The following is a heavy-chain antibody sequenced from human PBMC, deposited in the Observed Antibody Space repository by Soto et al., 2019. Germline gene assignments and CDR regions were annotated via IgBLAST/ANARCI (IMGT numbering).Heavy chain of an antibody. CDR3: ARDRGTMGFDY. J-gene: IGHJ4*02. D-gene: IGHD3-10*01. Sequence: QTGGSLRLSCVASGFTFSSYWMHWVRQAPGKGLVWVSHINSDGSSTSYADSVKGRFTISRDNAKNTLYLQMNSLRAEDTTVYYCARDRGTMGFDYWGQGTLVTVSS. V-gene: IGHV3-74*01. CDR2: INSDGSST. CDR1: GFTFSSYW.